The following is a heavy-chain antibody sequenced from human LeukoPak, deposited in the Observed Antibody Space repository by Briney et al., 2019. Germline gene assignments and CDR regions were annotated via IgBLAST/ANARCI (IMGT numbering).Heavy chain of an antibody. CDR3: AREVEYYDSSGYRPHAFDI. Sequence: SETLSLTCTVSGGSIVSSNHYWGWTRQPPGKGLEWFGSISYSGGTAYNPSLRSRVTISVDTSKNQFSLNVNSVTAADTAVYYCAREVEYYDSSGYRPHAFDIWGQGTLVTVSS. J-gene: IGHJ3*02. CDR1: GGSIVSSNHY. CDR2: ISYSGGT. V-gene: IGHV4-39*02. D-gene: IGHD3-22*01.